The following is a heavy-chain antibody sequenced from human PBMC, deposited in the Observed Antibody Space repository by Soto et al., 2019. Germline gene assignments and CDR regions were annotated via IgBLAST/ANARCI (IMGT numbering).Heavy chain of an antibody. CDR2: ISAYNGNT. CDR3: ARDPRNYYDSSVSMDV. CDR1: GYTFTSYG. J-gene: IGHJ6*02. V-gene: IGHV1-18*01. D-gene: IGHD3-22*01. Sequence: QVQLVQSGAEVKKPGASVKVSCKASGYTFTSYGISWVRQAPGQGLEWMGWISAYNGNTNYAQKLQGRVTMTTDTXTXXAYMELRSLRSDDTAVYYCARDPRNYYDSSVSMDVWGQGTTVTVSS.